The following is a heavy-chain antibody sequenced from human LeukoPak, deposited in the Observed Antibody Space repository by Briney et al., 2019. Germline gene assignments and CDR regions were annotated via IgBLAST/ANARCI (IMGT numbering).Heavy chain of an antibody. CDR3: ARGQTLAAAGMY. J-gene: IGHJ4*02. D-gene: IGHD6-13*01. Sequence: SGGSLRLSCAASGFTFSSYSMNWVRQAPGKGLEWVSFISTSSSYIHNADSVKGRFTISRDNAKNSLYLQMNSLRAEDTAVYYCARGQTLAAAGMYWGQGTLVTVSS. CDR2: ISTSSSYI. CDR1: GFTFSSYS. V-gene: IGHV3-21*01.